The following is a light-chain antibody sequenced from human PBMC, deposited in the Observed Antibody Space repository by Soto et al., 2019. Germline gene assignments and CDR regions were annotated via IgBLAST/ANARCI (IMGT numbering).Light chain of an antibody. J-gene: IGKJ4*01. CDR2: GAS. Sequence: EIVMTQSRDTLSVWRGARSTLFCRASQSVSSTVAWYQQRPGRAPRLLIYGASTRATGIPARFSGSGSGTEFTLTISSLQSEDFAVYYCQLYNDWLTFGGGTKVDIK. V-gene: IGKV3-15*01. CDR3: QLYNDWLT. CDR1: QSVSST.